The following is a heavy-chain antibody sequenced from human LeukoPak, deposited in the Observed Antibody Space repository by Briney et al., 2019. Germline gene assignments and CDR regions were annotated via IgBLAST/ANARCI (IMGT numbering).Heavy chain of an antibody. CDR2: IYHSGST. V-gene: IGHV4-30-2*01. CDR1: GASISSGCYS. J-gene: IGHJ6*02. CDR3: ARESPYYYGIDV. Sequence: SGTLCLTCAVSGASISSGCYSWSWIRQPPGQGLEWIGYIYHSGSTYYNPSLKSRVSISVDRSKNQFSLNLSSVTAADTAVYYCARESPYYYGIDVSSRGTTVTVSS.